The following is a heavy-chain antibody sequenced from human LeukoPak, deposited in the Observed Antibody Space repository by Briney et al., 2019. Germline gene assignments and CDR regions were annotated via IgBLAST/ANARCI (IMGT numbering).Heavy chain of an antibody. CDR2: IIPIFGTA. D-gene: IGHD2-15*01. CDR3: ARVKGYCSGGSCYSVPPDYYYYMDV. J-gene: IGHJ6*03. CDR1: GGTFSSYA. Sequence: GASVKVSCKASGGTFSSYAISWVRQAPGQGLEWMGGIIPIFGTANYAQKFQGRVTITTDESTSTAYMELRSLRSDDTAVYYCARVKGYCSGGSCYSVPPDYYYYMDVWGKGTTVTVSS. V-gene: IGHV1-69*05.